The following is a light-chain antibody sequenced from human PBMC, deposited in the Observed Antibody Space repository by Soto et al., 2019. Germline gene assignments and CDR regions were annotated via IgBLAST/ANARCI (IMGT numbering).Light chain of an antibody. CDR1: QSVSSSY. CDR2: DAS. J-gene: IGKJ1*01. V-gene: IGKV3D-20*02. CDR3: QQRSNWPPGT. Sequence: ENGLTQSPGTLSLSPGERVTLSCRAVQSVSSSYLAWYQQNPGQVPRLLFYDASSRATGIPARFSGSGSGTDFTLTISSLEPEDFAVYYCQQRSNWPPGTFGQGTKVDIK.